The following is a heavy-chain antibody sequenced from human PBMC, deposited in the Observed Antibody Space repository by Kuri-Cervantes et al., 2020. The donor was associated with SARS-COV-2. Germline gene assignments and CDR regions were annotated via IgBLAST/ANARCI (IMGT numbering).Heavy chain of an antibody. Sequence: SETLSLTCTVSGGSINRSPYYWSWIRQPPGKGLEWIGEINHSGSTNYNPSLKSRVTISVDTSKNQFSLKLSSATAADTAVFYCARASGDSSGYYRGRYFQHWGQGTLVTVSS. CDR2: INHSGST. V-gene: IGHV4-39*07. CDR3: ARASGDSSGYYRGRYFQH. D-gene: IGHD3-22*01. CDR1: GGSINRSPYY. J-gene: IGHJ1*01.